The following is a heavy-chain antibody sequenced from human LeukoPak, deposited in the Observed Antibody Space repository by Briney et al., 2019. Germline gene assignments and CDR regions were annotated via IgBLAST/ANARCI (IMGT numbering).Heavy chain of an antibody. J-gene: IGHJ6*02. V-gene: IGHV3-30-3*01. CDR1: GFIFRSYY. CDR2: ISYDGSNK. CDR3: ARTLVVVMYYGMDV. Sequence: GGSLRLSCTASGFIFRSYYMSWVRQAPGKGLEWVAVISYDGSNKYYADSVKGRFTISRDNSKNTLYLQMNSLRAEDTAVYYCARTLVVVMYYGMDVWGQGTTVTVSS. D-gene: IGHD3-22*01.